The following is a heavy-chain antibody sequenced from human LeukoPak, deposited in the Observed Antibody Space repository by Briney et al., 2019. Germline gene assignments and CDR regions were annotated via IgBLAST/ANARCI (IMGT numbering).Heavy chain of an antibody. CDR3: ARDTYGSDY. D-gene: IGHD3-10*01. J-gene: IGHJ4*02. CDR1: GFIFSDYA. CDR2: ISYDGSNK. Sequence: GGSLRLSCAASGFIFSDYAMHWVRQAPGKGLEWLIFISYDGSNKYYADSVKGRFTISRDNSKNALYLQMYSLRAEDTAVYYCARDTYGSDYWGQGTLVTVSS. V-gene: IGHV3-30*04.